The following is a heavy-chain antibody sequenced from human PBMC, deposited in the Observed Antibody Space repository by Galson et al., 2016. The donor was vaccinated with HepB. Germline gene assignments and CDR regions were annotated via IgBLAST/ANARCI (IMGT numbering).Heavy chain of an antibody. CDR3: ERVREYSSRIDS. V-gene: IGHV4-34*01. D-gene: IGHD6-13*01. CDR1: GGSLSGNF. Sequence: SETLSLTCAVYGGSLSGNFWAWIRQAPGRGLEWIGEINGSGTTNYRPSLKSRVTISLDTSENQCSLKLSSVTAADTAVYNCERVREYSSRIDSWGLGTLVT. CDR2: INGSGTT. J-gene: IGHJ4*02.